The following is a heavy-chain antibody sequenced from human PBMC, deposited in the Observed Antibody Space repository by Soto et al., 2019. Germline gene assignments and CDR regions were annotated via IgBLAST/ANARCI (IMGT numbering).Heavy chain of an antibody. CDR2: ISGGGGST. D-gene: IGHD1-7*01. Sequence: GGSLTLSCAASGFTFNNYAMFWVRQAPGKGLQWVSSISGGGGSTYYADSVMGRFTISRDSSKSTLYLQMDSQTAEDTAVDYGAKGGPYTVNYYFFAYWGQGTLVTVSS. CDR1: GFTFNNYA. V-gene: IGHV3-23*01. CDR3: AKGGPYTVNYYFFAY. J-gene: IGHJ4*02.